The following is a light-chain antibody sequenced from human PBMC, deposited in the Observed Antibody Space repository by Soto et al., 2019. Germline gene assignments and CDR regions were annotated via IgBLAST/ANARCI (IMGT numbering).Light chain of an antibody. V-gene: IGLV1-47*02. CDR1: SSNIGSNF. CDR2: GNN. J-gene: IGLJ1*01. Sequence: QSVLTQPPSASGTPEQRVTISCSGSSSNIGSNFVYWYQHLPGTAPKLLISGNNQRPSGVPDRFSGSKSGTSASLAISGLRSEDEADYYCAAWDDSLSGYVFGTGTKLTVL. CDR3: AAWDDSLSGYV.